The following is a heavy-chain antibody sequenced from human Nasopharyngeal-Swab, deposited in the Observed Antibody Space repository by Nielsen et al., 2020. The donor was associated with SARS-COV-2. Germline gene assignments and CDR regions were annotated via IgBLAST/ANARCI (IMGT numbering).Heavy chain of an antibody. D-gene: IGHD4-23*01. CDR3: ATLSYGGNSPHVI. J-gene: IGHJ4*02. V-gene: IGHV1-24*01. CDR1: GYALTELS. CDR2: FDPEDGET. Sequence: ASVKVSCKVSGYALTELSMHWVRQAPGKGLEWMGGFDPEDGETIYAQKFQGRVTMTEDTSTDTAYMELSSLRSEDTAVYYCATLSYGGNSPHVIWGQGTLVTVSS.